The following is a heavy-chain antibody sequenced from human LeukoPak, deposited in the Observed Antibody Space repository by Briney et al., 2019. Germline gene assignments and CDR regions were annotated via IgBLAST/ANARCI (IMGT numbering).Heavy chain of an antibody. V-gene: IGHV1-2*02. Sequence: ASVKDSCKASGYTFTGYYMHWVRQAPGQGLEWMGWINPNSGGTNYAQKFQGRVTMTRDTSISTAYMELSRLRSDDTAVYYCASVLTAESAATNYYYYYGMDVWGQGTTVTVSS. CDR2: INPNSGGT. J-gene: IGHJ6*02. D-gene: IGHD2-15*01. CDR1: GYTFTGYY. CDR3: ASVLTAESAATNYYYYYGMDV.